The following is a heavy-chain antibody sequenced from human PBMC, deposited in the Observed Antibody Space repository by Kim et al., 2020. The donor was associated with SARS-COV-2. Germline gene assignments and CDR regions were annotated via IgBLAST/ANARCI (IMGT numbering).Heavy chain of an antibody. CDR2: IKSKTDGGTT. V-gene: IGHV3-15*01. J-gene: IGHJ4*02. Sequence: GGSLRLSCAASGFTFSNAWMSWVRQAPGKGLEWVGRIKSKTDGGTTDYAAPVKGRFTISRDDSKNTLYLQMNSLKTEDTAVYYCTTEGGYDILVQPTPFDYWGQGTLVTVSS. CDR1: GFTFSNAW. D-gene: IGHD3-9*01. CDR3: TTEGGYDILVQPTPFDY.